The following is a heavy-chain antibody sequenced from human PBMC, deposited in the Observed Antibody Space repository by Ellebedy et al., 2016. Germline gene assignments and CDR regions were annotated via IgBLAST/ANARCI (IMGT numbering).Heavy chain of an antibody. J-gene: IGHJ4*02. CDR1: GFTFDDYA. D-gene: IGHD3-22*01. CDR2: ISWNSGSI. V-gene: IGHV3-9*01. CDR3: AKDKSKIDYYDSSGYYYVPYYFDY. Sequence: GGSLRLXCAASGFTFDDYAMHWVRQAPGKGLEWVSGISWNSGSIGYADSVKGRFTISRDNAKNSLYLQMNSLRAEDTALYYCAKDKSKIDYYDSSGYYYVPYYFDYWGQGTLVTVSS.